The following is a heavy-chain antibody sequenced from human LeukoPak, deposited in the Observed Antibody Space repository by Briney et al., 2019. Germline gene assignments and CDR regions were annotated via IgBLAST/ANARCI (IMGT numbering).Heavy chain of an antibody. J-gene: IGHJ4*02. CDR3: ASGYCSGGSCYLGWDLDY. Sequence: SETLSLTCTVSGGSVSSGSYYWSWIRQPPGKGLEWIGYIYYSGSTNYNPSLKSRVTISVDTSKNQFSLKLSSVTAADTAVYYCASGYCSGGSCYLGWDLDYWGQGTLVTVSS. CDR2: IYYSGST. CDR1: GGSVSSGSYY. D-gene: IGHD2-15*01. V-gene: IGHV4-61*01.